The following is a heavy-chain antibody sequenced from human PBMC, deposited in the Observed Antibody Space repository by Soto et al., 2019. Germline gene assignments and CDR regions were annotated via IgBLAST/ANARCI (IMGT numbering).Heavy chain of an antibody. V-gene: IGHV3-33*01. CDR1: GFTFSSYG. D-gene: IGHD3-16*01. CDR2: IWHGGDKK. J-gene: IGHJ4*02. CDR3: ARDAGGAPIDG. Sequence: QVQLVESGGGVVQPGRSLTLSCAASGFTFSSYGMHWVRQAPGKGLEWVAVIWHGGDKKIHADSVKGRFSISRDNSENTLWLEMNSLRAEDTAVYYWARDAGGAPIDGRGQGTQVTVSS.